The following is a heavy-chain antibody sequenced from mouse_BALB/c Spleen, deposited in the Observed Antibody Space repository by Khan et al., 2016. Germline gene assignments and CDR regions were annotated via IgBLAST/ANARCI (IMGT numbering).Heavy chain of an antibody. J-gene: IGHJ3*01. CDR1: GFSITSDYS. V-gene: IGHV3-1*02. CDR3: ARYYYGGPPWFAY. Sequence: EVQLQESGPDLVKPSQSLSLTCTVTGFSITSDYSWHWIRQFPGNKLEWMGYIHYSGSTNYNPSLKSRISITRDTSKNQFFLQLNSVTTEDTATFYCARYYYGGPPWFAYWGQGTLVTVSA. D-gene: IGHD1-1*01. CDR2: IHYSGST.